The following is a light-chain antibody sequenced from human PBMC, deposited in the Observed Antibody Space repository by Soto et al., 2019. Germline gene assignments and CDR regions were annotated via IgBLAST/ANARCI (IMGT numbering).Light chain of an antibody. J-gene: IGKJ1*01. CDR1: QSIGIS. CDR2: AAS. Sequence: IQMTQSPSSLSASVGDGVTITCRASQSIGISLNWYQQRPGKAPKLLVFAASSLQSGVPSRFSGSGSGTDFTLTISSLHPEDFATYYCQQSYSSPTWTFGQGTKVDIK. CDR3: QQSYSSPTWT. V-gene: IGKV1-39*01.